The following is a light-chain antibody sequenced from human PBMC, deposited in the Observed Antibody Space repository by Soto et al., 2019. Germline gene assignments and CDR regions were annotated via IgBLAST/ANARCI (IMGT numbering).Light chain of an antibody. Sequence: QSALAQPASVSGSPGQSITISCTGTTSDFGTYDYVSWYQHQPGKAPKVMIYEVSNRPSGVSDRFSGSKSGNTASLTISGLQAEDEADYYCSSYVGATTRVFGTGTKVTVL. CDR1: TSDFGTYDY. V-gene: IGLV2-14*01. J-gene: IGLJ1*01. CDR3: SSYVGATTRV. CDR2: EVS.